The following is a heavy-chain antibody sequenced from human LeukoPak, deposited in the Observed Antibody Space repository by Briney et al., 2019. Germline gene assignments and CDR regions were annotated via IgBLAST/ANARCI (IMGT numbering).Heavy chain of an antibody. J-gene: IGHJ4*02. V-gene: IGHV4-4*02. CDR1: GGSIRSTNW. D-gene: IGHD3-22*01. CDR3: ARANYYDSSGYDY. CDR2: IFHTGTT. Sequence: SETLSLTCAVSGGSIRSTNWWSWVRQPPRKGLEWIGEIFHTGTTNYNPSLKSRVTISVDKSKNQFSLKLTSVTAADTAVYYCARANYYDSSGYDYWGQGTLATVSS.